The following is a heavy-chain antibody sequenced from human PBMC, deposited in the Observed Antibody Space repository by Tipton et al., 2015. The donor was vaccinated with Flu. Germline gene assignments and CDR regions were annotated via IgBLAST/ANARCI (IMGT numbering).Heavy chain of an antibody. J-gene: IGHJ4*02. CDR2: IYSGGST. Sequence: SLRLSCAVSGFTVSSNYMTWVRQAPGKGLELVSVIYSGGSTYYADSVKGRFTISRDNSKNTLYLHMNSLRADDTAVYYCARDVSGYSGYVHWGQGTLVTVSS. D-gene: IGHD5-12*01. V-gene: IGHV3-53*01. CDR1: GFTVSSNY. CDR3: ARDVSGYSGYVH.